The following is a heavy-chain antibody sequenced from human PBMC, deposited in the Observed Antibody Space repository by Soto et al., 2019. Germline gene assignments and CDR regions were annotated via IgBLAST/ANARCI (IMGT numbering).Heavy chain of an antibody. D-gene: IGHD2-15*01. CDR3: AKDRARYCGGGSCYSIFDY. V-gene: IGHV3-30*18. J-gene: IGHJ4*02. CDR2: ISYDGSNK. CDR1: GFTFSSYG. Sequence: QVQLVESGGGGVQPGRSLRLSCAASGFTFSSYGMHWVRQAPGKGLEWVAVISYDGSNKYYADSVKGRFTISRDNSKNTLYLQMNSLRAEDTAVYYCAKDRARYCGGGSCYSIFDYWGQGTLVTVSS.